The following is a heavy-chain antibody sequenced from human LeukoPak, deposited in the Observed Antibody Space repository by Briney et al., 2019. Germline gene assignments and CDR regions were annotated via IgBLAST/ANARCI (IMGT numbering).Heavy chain of an antibody. CDR1: GGSISIYY. J-gene: IGHJ4*02. Sequence: SETLSLTCTVSGGSISIYYWSWIRQPPGKGLEWIGYIYYSGSTNYNPSLKSRVTISVDTSKNQFSLKLSSVTAADTAVYYCARLGHYSSGWYPKFDYWGQGTLVTVSS. V-gene: IGHV4-59*08. CDR2: IYYSGST. CDR3: ARLGHYSSGWYPKFDY. D-gene: IGHD6-19*01.